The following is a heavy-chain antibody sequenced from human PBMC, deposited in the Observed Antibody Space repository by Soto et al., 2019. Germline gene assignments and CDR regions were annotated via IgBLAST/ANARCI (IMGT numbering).Heavy chain of an antibody. CDR3: ARIVVVAARPEGGWFDP. V-gene: IGHV4-31*03. J-gene: IGHJ5*02. D-gene: IGHD2-15*01. CDR1: GGSISRGGYY. Sequence: PSETLSLTCSVSGGSISRGGYYWYWIRQHPGKGLEWIGYIYYTGNTYYNPSLKSRVTISVDTSKNQFSLKLSSVTAADTAVYYCARIVVVAARPEGGWFDPWGQGTLVTVS. CDR2: IYYTGNT.